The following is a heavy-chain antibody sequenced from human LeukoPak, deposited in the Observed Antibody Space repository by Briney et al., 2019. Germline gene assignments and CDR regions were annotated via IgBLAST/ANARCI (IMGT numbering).Heavy chain of an antibody. J-gene: IGHJ4*02. CDR1: GFTFSSSA. V-gene: IGHV3-64*04. Sequence: GGSLRLSCSASGFTFSSSAMHWVRQAPGKGLEYVSGISSSGGSTDYTDSVKGRFTISRDNSKNTLYLQMNSLRAEDTAVYYCAKERSFGTWLGDYWGQGALVTVSS. CDR3: AKERSFGTWLGDY. CDR2: ISSSGGST. D-gene: IGHD2/OR15-2a*01.